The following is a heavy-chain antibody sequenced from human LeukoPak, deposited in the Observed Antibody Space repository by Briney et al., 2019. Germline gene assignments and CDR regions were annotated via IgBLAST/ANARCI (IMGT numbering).Heavy chain of an antibody. V-gene: IGHV3-9*03. D-gene: IGHD3-10*01. CDR2: ISWNSGSI. CDR3: AKNRRRGYFGSGSNFDY. J-gene: IGHJ4*02. Sequence: GGSLRLSCAASGFTFDDYAMHWVRQAPGKGLEWVSGISWNSGSIAYADSVKGRFTISSDNAKNSLYLQMNSLRAEDMAFYYCAKNRRRGYFGSGSNFDYWGQGTLVTVSS. CDR1: GFTFDDYA.